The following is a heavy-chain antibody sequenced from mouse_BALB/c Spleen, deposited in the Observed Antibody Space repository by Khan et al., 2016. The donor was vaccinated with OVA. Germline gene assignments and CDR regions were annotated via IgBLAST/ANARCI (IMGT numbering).Heavy chain of an antibody. CDR2: ISYSGST. CDR1: GYSITSGYG. V-gene: IGHV3-2*02. D-gene: IGHD1-2*01. J-gene: IGHJ2*01. CDR3: GRTARVEY. Sequence: EVELVESGPGLVKPSQSLSLTCTVTGYSITSGYGWNWIRQFPGNKLEWMGYISYSGSTNYNPSLKSRISITRDTSKNQSFLQLNSVTTEDTATXYCGRTARVEYWGQGTTLTVSS.